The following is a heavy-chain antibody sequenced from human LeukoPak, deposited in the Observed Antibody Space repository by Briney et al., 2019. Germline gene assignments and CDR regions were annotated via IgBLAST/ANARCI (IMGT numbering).Heavy chain of an antibody. CDR3: ARDGSWSFREDY. D-gene: IGHD6-13*01. Sequence: GGSLRLSCAASGFTVSSNYMSWVRQAPGKGLEWVSVIYSGGSTYYADSVKGRFTISRDNSKNTLYLQMNSLRAEDTAVYYCARDGSWSFREDYWGQGTLVTVSS. V-gene: IGHV3-66*02. CDR2: IYSGGST. J-gene: IGHJ4*02. CDR1: GFTVSSNY.